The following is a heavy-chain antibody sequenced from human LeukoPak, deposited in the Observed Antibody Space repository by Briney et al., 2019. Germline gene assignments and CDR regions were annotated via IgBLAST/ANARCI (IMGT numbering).Heavy chain of an antibody. D-gene: IGHD3-22*01. Sequence: ASVKVSCKASGYTFTSYYMYWVRQAPGQGLEWMGWINPNSGGTNYAQKFQGRVTMTWDTSISTAYMELSRLKSDDTAIYYCARYYSDSSGYYRFDSWGQGTLVTVSS. CDR2: INPNSGGT. V-gene: IGHV1-2*02. J-gene: IGHJ4*02. CDR1: GYTFTSYY. CDR3: ARYYSDSSGYYRFDS.